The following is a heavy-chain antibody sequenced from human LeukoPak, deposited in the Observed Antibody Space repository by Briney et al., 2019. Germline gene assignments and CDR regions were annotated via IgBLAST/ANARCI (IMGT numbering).Heavy chain of an antibody. CDR1: GFTFSSHH. D-gene: IGHD2-2*01. Sequence: PGGSLRLSCAASGFTFSSHHMNWVRQTPGKGLESVATIKPDGSEKYYVDSVKGRFTISRDNAKSSLYLQMNSLRAEDTGVYFCARMSSYCDYWGQGTLVTVSS. J-gene: IGHJ4*02. V-gene: IGHV3-7*01. CDR2: IKPDGSEK. CDR3: ARMSSYCDY.